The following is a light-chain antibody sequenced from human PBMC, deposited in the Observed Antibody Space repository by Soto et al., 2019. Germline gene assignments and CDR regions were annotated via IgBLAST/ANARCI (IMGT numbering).Light chain of an antibody. V-gene: IGLV1-51*01. Sequence: QSALTQPPSVSAATGQRVTISCSATFSNIENNFFSWYQQLPGAAPKLLIYDNHKRPSGIPDRFSGSKSATSATLDITGLQTGDEADYYCGTWDNRLSCDVFGTGTKVTVL. CDR2: DNH. J-gene: IGLJ1*01. CDR3: GTWDNRLSCDV. CDR1: FSNIENNF.